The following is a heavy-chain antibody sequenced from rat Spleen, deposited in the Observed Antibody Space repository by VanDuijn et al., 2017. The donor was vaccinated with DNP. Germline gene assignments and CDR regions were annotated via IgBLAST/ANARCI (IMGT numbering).Heavy chain of an antibody. CDR3: TRDPNYGGYSERFDY. CDR1: GFTFSSFP. V-gene: IGHV5-46*01. J-gene: IGHJ2*01. Sequence: EVQLVESGGGLVQPGGSMKLSCAASGFTFSSFPMAWVRQAPTKGLEWVATIIYDGSSTYYGDSVKGRFTISRDNVKSSLYLQMNSLRSEDTATYYCTRDPNYGGYSERFDYWGQGVMVTVSS. D-gene: IGHD1-11*01. CDR2: IIYDGSST.